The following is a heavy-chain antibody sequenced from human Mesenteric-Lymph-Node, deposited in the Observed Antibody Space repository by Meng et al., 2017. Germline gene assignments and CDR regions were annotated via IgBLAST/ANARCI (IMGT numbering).Heavy chain of an antibody. V-gene: IGHV1-18*01. CDR3: ARERKTKNSGWRYYYEGMDV. CDR1: GYIFISYG. CDR2: ISAYNGNT. D-gene: IGHD6-19*01. Sequence: ASVKVSCKASGYIFISYGISWVRQAPGQGLEWMGWISAYNGNTNYAQKLKGRVTMTTDTATSTAYMELRSLRSDDTAVYYCARERKTKNSGWRYYYEGMDVWGQGTTVTVSS. J-gene: IGHJ6*02.